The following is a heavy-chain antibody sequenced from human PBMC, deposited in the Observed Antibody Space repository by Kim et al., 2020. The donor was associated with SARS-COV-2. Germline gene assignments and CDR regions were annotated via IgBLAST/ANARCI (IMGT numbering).Heavy chain of an antibody. CDR1: GGSFSGYY. V-gene: IGHV4-34*01. Sequence: SETLSLTCAVYGGSFSGYYWSWIRQPPGKGLEWIGEINHSGSTNYNPSLKSRVTISVDTSKNQFSLKLSSVTAADTAVYYCARSRSRLAYSYGTKSLYFDYWGQGTLVTVSS. CDR3: ARSRSRLAYSYGTKSLYFDY. D-gene: IGHD5-18*01. CDR2: INHSGST. J-gene: IGHJ4*02.